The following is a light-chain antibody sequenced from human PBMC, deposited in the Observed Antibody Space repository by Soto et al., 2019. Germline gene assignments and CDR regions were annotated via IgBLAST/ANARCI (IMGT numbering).Light chain of an antibody. CDR2: DAS. Sequence: EIVLTQSPATLSLSPGERATLSCRASQSVSSYLAWYQQKPGKAPRLLIYDASNRATGSPARFSGSGSGTDFTLTISSLEPEDFAVYYCQQRSNWPFLTFGGGTKVEIK. CDR1: QSVSSY. J-gene: IGKJ4*01. V-gene: IGKV3-11*01. CDR3: QQRSNWPFLT.